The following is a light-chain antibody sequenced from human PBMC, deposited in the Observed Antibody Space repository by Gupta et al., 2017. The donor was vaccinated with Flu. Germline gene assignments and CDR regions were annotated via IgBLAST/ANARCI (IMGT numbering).Light chain of an antibody. CDR2: GAS. V-gene: IGKV3D-15*01. CDR1: QSVSSN. J-gene: IGKJ1*01. CDR3: QQYNNWKT. Sequence: EIVMTQAPATLSVSPGERATRSCRASQSVSSNLEWYQQKPGQAPRLLIYGASNRATGIPARFSGSGCVTDFTLTSSSRQSEDFAVYYRQQYNNWKTFGQGTKVEIK.